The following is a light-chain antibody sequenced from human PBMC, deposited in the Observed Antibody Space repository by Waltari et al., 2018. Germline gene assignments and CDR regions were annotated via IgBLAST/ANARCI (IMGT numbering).Light chain of an antibody. CDR3: QHYYDNPFT. CDR2: AAS. V-gene: IGKV1-6*01. CDR1: QNIYSN. J-gene: IGKJ3*01. Sequence: IQMTQSPSALSASVGDRVTISCRASQNIYSNLAWYQQKPGKAPKLLIYAASSLQSGIPSRFSGSGSGTDFTLTISSLQPEDSASYYCQHYYDNPFTFGPGTKLDIK.